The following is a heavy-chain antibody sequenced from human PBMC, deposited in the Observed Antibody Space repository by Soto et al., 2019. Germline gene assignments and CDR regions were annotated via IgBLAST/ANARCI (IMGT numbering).Heavy chain of an antibody. J-gene: IGHJ6*02. CDR1: GFTVSSFG. Sequence: GGSLRLSCSGSGFTVSSFGMHWVRQAPGKGLEHVSTLSSNGIGTYYADSVKGRFTFSRDTSKNALYLQMSSLRTEDTAVYYCVKDMGQAAVGIRYPYGLDVWGLGTTVTV. CDR2: LSSNGIGT. CDR3: VKDMGQAAVGIRYPYGLDV. D-gene: IGHD6-13*01. V-gene: IGHV3-64D*06.